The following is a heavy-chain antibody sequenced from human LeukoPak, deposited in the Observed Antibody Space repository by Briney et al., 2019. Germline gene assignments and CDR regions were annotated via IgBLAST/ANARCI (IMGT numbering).Heavy chain of an antibody. Sequence: GRSLRLSCAASGFTFSSYGMHWVRQAPGKGLEWVAVIWYDGSNKYYADSVKGRFTISRDNSKNTLYLQMNSLRAEDTAVYYCARGSGRATPFVYWGQGTLVTVSS. CDR3: ARGSGRATPFVY. CDR2: IWYDGSNK. J-gene: IGHJ4*02. CDR1: GFTFSSYG. V-gene: IGHV3-33*01. D-gene: IGHD1-26*01.